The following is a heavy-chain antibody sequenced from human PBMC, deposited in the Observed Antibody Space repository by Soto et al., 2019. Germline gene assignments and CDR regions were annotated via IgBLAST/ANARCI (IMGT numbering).Heavy chain of an antibody. CDR2: ISAYNGNT. V-gene: IGHV1-18*01. Sequence: ASVKVCCKASGYTFTSYGISWVRQATGQGLEWMGWISAYNGNTNYAQKLQGRVTMTTDTSTSTAYMELRSLRSDDTAVYYCARDEGSKDIVVVPAAHDAFDIWGQGTMVTVSS. CDR1: GYTFTSYG. CDR3: ARDEGSKDIVVVPAAHDAFDI. J-gene: IGHJ3*02. D-gene: IGHD2-2*01.